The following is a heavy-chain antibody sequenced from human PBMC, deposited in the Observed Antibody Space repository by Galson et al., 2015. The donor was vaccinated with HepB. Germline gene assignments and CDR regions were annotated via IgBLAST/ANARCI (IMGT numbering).Heavy chain of an antibody. Sequence: QSGAEVKKPGESLEISCKGSGYSFTSYWIGWVRQMPGKGLEWMGIIYPGDSDTRYSPSFQGQVTISADKSISTAYLQWSSLRASDTAMYYCARTGIAAAGSYYYYGMDVWGQGTTVTVSS. V-gene: IGHV5-51*01. CDR2: IYPGDSDT. CDR3: ARTGIAAAGSYYYYGMDV. CDR1: GYSFTSYW. J-gene: IGHJ6*02. D-gene: IGHD6-13*01.